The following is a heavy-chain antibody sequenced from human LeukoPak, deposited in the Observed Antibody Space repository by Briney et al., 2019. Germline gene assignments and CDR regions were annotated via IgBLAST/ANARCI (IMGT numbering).Heavy chain of an antibody. CDR1: GYTFTGYY. CDR2: INPNSGGT. CDR3: ARSLLWFGESYYFDY. D-gene: IGHD3-10*01. Sequence: ASVKVSCKASGYTFTGYYMHWVRQAPGQGLEWMGWINPNSGGTNYAQKFQGRVTMTRETSISTAYMELSRLRSDDTAVYYCARSLLWFGESYYFDYWGQGTLVTVSS. J-gene: IGHJ4*02. V-gene: IGHV1-2*02.